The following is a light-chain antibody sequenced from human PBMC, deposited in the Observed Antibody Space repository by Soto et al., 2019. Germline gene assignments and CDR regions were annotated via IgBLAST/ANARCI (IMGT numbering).Light chain of an antibody. CDR1: QSVSSY. CDR2: DAS. J-gene: IGKJ1*01. Sequence: EIVLTQSPATLSLSPGERATLSCRASQSVSSYFAWYQQKPGQAPRLLIYDASNRATGIPARFSGSGSGTDFTLTISSLEPEDFAVYYCQQYGNSPWTFGQGTKVEIK. V-gene: IGKV3-11*01. CDR3: QQYGNSPWT.